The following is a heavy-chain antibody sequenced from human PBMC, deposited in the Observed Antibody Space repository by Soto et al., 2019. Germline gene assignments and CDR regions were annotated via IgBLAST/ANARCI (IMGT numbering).Heavy chain of an antibody. Sequence: QVHLQESGPGLVKPSGTLSLTCAVSGDSITSTNWWNWVRQTPGKGLEWIGEMHHSGSTNYNPSLRSRVTISLDRSNNHVSLNLNALTAADTAIYYCARVGDGYNYLFDYWGQGTLVTVSS. J-gene: IGHJ4*02. CDR1: GDSITSTNW. D-gene: IGHD5-12*01. CDR2: MHHSGST. V-gene: IGHV4-4*02. CDR3: ARVGDGYNYLFDY.